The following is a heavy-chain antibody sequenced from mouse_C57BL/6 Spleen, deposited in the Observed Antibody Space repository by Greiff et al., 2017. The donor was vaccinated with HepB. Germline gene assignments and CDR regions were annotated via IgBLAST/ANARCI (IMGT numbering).Heavy chain of an antibody. V-gene: IGHV3-6*01. Sequence: VQLKESGPGLVKPSQSLSLTCSVTGYSITSGYYWNWIRQFPGNKLEWMGYISYDGSNNYNPSLKNRISITRDTSKNQFFLKLNSVTTEDTATYYCAREELLRPFDYWGQGTTLTVSS. CDR2: ISYDGSN. CDR1: GYSITSGYY. CDR3: AREELLRPFDY. J-gene: IGHJ2*01. D-gene: IGHD1-1*01.